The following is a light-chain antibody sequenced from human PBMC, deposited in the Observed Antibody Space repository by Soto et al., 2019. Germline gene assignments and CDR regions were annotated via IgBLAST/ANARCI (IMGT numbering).Light chain of an antibody. CDR3: QQLRMSPST. Sequence: IQLTQSPSSLSASVGDRVTITCRASQDIAIYLAWYQQKPGEAPKLLIYAASALYGGVPSRFSGSGSGTDFALTITSLQAEDFANYYCQQLRMSPSTFGGGTKVEIK. CDR2: AAS. CDR1: QDIAIY. V-gene: IGKV1-9*01. J-gene: IGKJ4*01.